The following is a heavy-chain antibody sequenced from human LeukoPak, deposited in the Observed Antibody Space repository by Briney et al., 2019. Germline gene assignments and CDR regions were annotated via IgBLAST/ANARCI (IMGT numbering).Heavy chain of an antibody. Sequence: PGGSLRLSCSASGFTFITYVMHWVGPAPGKGLEYVSAISRKGGSTYYADSVKGRFTISRDNSKNTLYLQMSSLRAEDTAVYYCVKVYQAYSGYDQQTAFDIWGQGTMVTVS. V-gene: IGHV3-64D*06. CDR1: GFTFITYV. CDR2: ISRKGGST. J-gene: IGHJ3*02. CDR3: VKVYQAYSGYDQQTAFDI. D-gene: IGHD5-12*01.